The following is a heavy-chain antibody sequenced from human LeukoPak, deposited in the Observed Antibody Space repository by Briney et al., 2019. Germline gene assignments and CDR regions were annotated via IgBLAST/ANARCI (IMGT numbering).Heavy chain of an antibody. V-gene: IGHV1-18*01. J-gene: IGHJ6*02. Sequence: ASVKVSCKASGYTFTSYGISWVRQAPGQGLEWMGWISAYNGNTNYAQKLQGRVTMTTDTSTSTAYMELRSLRSDDTAVYYCAREEGTTGNYYYYGMDVWGQGTTVTVSS. D-gene: IGHD1-1*01. CDR1: GYTFTSYG. CDR2: ISAYNGNT. CDR3: AREEGTTGNYYYYGMDV.